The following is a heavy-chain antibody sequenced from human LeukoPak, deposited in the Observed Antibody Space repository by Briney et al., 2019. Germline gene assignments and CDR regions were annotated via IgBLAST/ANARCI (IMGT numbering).Heavy chain of an antibody. CDR3: ARAYLAYCGGDCDPYYFDS. CDR1: GFTFRSYS. D-gene: IGHD2-21*02. V-gene: IGHV3-48*01. Sequence: GGSLRLSCGVSGFTFRSYSMIWVRQASGRGLEWVSYISKSGSPIFYADSVKGRFTISRDNAKNSLYPQMNSLRVEDTAVYYCARAYLAYCGGDCDPYYFDSWGQGTLVTVSS. CDR2: ISKSGSPI. J-gene: IGHJ4*02.